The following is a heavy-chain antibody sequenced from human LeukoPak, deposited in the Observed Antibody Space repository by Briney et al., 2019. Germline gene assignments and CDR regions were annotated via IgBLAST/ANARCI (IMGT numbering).Heavy chain of an antibody. CDR2: IIPILGIA. D-gene: IGHD6-6*01. Sequence: SVKVSCKASGGAFSSYTISWVRQAPGQGLEWMGRIIPILGIANYAQKFQGRVTITADKSTSTAYMELSSLRSEDTAVYYCAREAIAARPSWFDPWGQGTLVTVSS. CDR3: AREAIAARPSWFDP. CDR1: GGAFSSYT. J-gene: IGHJ5*02. V-gene: IGHV1-69*04.